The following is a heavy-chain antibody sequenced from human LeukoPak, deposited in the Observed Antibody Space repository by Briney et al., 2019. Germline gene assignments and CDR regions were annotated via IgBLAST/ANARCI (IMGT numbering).Heavy chain of an antibody. CDR3: ARPSPHDFWSGSRYYMDV. D-gene: IGHD3-3*01. Sequence: PSETLSLTCAVSGGSISSSSYYWGWIRQPPGKGLEWIGSIYYSGSTYYNPSLKSRVTISVDTSKNQFSLKLSSVTAADTAVYYCARPSPHDFWSGSRYYMDVWGKGTTVTVSS. CDR2: IYYSGST. J-gene: IGHJ6*03. CDR1: GGSISSSSYY. V-gene: IGHV4-39*01.